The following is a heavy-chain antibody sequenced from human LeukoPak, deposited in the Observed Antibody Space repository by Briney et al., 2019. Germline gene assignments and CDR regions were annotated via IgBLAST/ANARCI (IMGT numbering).Heavy chain of an antibody. V-gene: IGHV4-38-2*02. Sequence: PSETLSLTCTVSGYSISSGYYWGWIRQPPGKGLEWIGSIYHSGSTYYNPPLKSRVTISVDTSKNQFSLKLSSLTAADTAVYYCARVALFDWSHWFDPWGQGTLVTVSS. CDR1: GYSISSGYY. CDR2: IYHSGST. D-gene: IGHD3-9*01. CDR3: ARVALFDWSHWFDP. J-gene: IGHJ5*02.